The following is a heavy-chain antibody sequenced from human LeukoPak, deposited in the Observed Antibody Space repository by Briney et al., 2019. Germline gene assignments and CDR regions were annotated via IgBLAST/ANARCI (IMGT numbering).Heavy chain of an antibody. D-gene: IGHD2-21*02. CDR1: GFNIGDYY. V-gene: IGHV3-11*04. J-gene: IGHJ4*02. Sequence: GGSLRLSCAASGFNIGDYYMSWVRQVPGKGLEWISYISGRGIIIYYADSVKGRFTISRDNAKNSLYLQMNSLRAEDTAVYYCARDGRICGGGCYYDHWGQGTLVTVSS. CDR2: ISGRGIII. CDR3: ARDGRICGGGCYYDH.